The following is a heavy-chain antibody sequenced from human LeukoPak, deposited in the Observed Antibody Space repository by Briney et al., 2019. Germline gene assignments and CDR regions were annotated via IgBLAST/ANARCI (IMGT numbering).Heavy chain of an antibody. Sequence: SETLSLTCSVSGGSISSTDYYWGWIRQPPGKGLEWIGSIYYTGSTFYNPSLKSRVTISADTSKNQLSLKLSSVTAADTAVYYCARDGIHAFDIWGQGTMVTVSS. CDR2: IYYTGST. CDR1: GGSISSTDYY. CDR3: ARDGIHAFDI. D-gene: IGHD1-26*01. V-gene: IGHV4-39*07. J-gene: IGHJ3*02.